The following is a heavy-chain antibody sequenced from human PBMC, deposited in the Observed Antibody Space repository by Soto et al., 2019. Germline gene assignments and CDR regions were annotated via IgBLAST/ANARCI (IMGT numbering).Heavy chain of an antibody. V-gene: IGHV3-48*02. Sequence: GGSLRLSCVASGFTFSSYGMHWVRQAPGKGLEWVSYISSSSSTIYYADSVKGRFTISRDNAKNSLYLQMNSLRDEDTAVYYCARDSYDSSGYDVDWGQGTLVTVSS. CDR1: GFTFSSYG. D-gene: IGHD3-22*01. CDR3: ARDSYDSSGYDVD. J-gene: IGHJ4*02. CDR2: ISSSSSTI.